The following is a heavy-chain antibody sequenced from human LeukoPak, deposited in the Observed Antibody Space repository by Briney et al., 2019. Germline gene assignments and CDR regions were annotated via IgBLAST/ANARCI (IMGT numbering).Heavy chain of an antibody. Sequence: SETLSLTCTVSGGSISSSSYYWGWIRQPPGKGLEWIGSIYYSGSTYYNPSLKSRVTISVDTSKNQFSLKLSSVTAADTAVYYCASTTYYDFWSGYRSFDYWGQGTLVTVSS. J-gene: IGHJ4*02. CDR2: IYYSGST. D-gene: IGHD3-3*01. V-gene: IGHV4-39*07. CDR1: GGSISSSSYY. CDR3: ASTTYYDFWSGYRSFDY.